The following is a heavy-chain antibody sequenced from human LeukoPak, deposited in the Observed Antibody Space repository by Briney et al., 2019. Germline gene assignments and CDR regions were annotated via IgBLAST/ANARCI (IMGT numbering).Heavy chain of an antibody. CDR2: INHSGST. CDR1: GGSFSGYY. CDR3: ARRRLWFGELPIDY. Sequence: SETLSLTCAVYGGSFSGYYWSWIRQPPGKGLEWIGDINHSGSTNYNPSLKSRITVSVDTSKNQFSLKLSSVTAADTAVYYCARRRLWFGELPIDYWGQGTLVAVSS. J-gene: IGHJ4*02. V-gene: IGHV4-34*01. D-gene: IGHD3-10*01.